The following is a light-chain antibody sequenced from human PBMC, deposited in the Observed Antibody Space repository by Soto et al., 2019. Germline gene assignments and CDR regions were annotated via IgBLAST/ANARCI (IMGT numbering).Light chain of an antibody. J-gene: IGKJ2*01. Sequence: IVLTQSPVTLSLSPGEGATLSCRASQSVTGTNLAWYQQRAGQAPRLLIYDAVRRATGIPDRFSGSGSGTDFTLTISSLQPEDFATYYCQQANSSPYTFGQGTKLEIK. CDR3: QQANSSPYT. V-gene: IGKV3D-20*02. CDR2: DAV. CDR1: QSVTGTN.